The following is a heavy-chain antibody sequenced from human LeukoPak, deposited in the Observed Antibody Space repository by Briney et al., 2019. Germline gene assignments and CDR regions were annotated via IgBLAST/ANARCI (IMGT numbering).Heavy chain of an antibody. CDR3: ARLDCSSTSCYQYGMDV. V-gene: IGHV3-21*01. D-gene: IGHD2-2*01. CDR2: ISSSSSYI. J-gene: IGHJ6*02. CDR1: GFTFSSYS. Sequence: AGTLTLSCAASGFTFSSYSMNWVRQAPGKGLEWVSSISSSSSYIYYAAPVKGRFTISRDNAKNSLYLQMNSLRAEDTAVYYCARLDCSSTSCYQYGMDVWGQGTTVTVSS.